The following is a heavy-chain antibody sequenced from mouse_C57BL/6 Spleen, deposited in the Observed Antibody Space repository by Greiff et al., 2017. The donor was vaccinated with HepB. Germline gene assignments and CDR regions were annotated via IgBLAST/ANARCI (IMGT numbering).Heavy chain of an antibody. CDR2: ISYDGSN. Sequence: VQLQQSGPGLVKPSQSLSLTCSVTGYSITSGYYWNWIRQFPGNKLEWMGYISYDGSNNYNPSFKNRISITRDTSKSKFFLKLNSVTTEDTATYYCARVGNYEGYFDVWGTGTTVTVSS. CDR1: GYSITSGYY. D-gene: IGHD2-1*01. V-gene: IGHV3-6*01. J-gene: IGHJ1*03. CDR3: ARVGNYEGYFDV.